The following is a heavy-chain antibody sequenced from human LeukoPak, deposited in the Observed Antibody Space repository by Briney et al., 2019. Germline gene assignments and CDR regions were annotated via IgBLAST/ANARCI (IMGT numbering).Heavy chain of an antibody. V-gene: IGHV3-11*04. CDR3: ARDVRGSYAFDI. J-gene: IGHJ3*02. D-gene: IGHD5-12*01. CDR2: ISSSGSPI. CDR1: GFTFSDYY. Sequence: PGGSLRLSCAASGFTFSDYYMSWIRQAPGKGLEWVSYISSSGSPICYADSVMGRFTISRDNAKNSLSLQVNSLRAEDTAVYYCARDVRGSYAFDIWGQGTMVTVSS.